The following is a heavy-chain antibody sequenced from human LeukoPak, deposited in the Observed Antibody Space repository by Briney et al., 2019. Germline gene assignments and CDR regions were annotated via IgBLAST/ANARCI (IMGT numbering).Heavy chain of an antibody. D-gene: IGHD3-10*01. Sequence: SETLSLTCTVSGGSISSSPYYWGWIRQPPGKGLEWIGTIYYSGSTYYNPSLKSRVTISVDTSKNQFSLKLSSVTAADTAAYYCARDQVRLWFGELLYVDPWDQGTLVTVSS. J-gene: IGHJ5*02. CDR2: IYYSGST. CDR3: ARDQVRLWFGELLYVDP. CDR1: GGSISSSPYY. V-gene: IGHV4-39*07.